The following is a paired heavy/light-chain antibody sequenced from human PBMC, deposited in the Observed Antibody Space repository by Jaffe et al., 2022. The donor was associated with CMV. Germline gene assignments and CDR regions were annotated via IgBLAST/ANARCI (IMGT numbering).Heavy chain of an antibody. J-gene: IGHJ5*01. CDR3: TKQGGSGWLDS. Sequence: QVQLVESGGGVVQPGTSLRLSCAASGFTFSKYGIHWVRQAAGKGLEWVAVVWYDGSQQYYADSVKGRFTISRDNSKNTLYLYMNSLRAEDSAVYYCTKQGGSGWLDSWGQGTLVTVSS. CDR1: GFTFSKYG. CDR2: VWYDGSQQ. D-gene: IGHD6-19*01. V-gene: IGHV3-33*08.
Light chain of an antibody. J-gene: IGKJ1*01. CDR3: QQYYSHPQT. Sequence: DNVMTQSPDSLAVSLGERATINCKSSQSVLYSSDNKNYLAWYQQKPGQPPKLLIYWASTRESGVPDRFSGSGSGTDFTLTISSLQAEDVAVYYCQQYYSHPQTFGQGTKVEIK. CDR1: QSVLYSSDNKNY. CDR2: WAS. V-gene: IGKV4-1*01.